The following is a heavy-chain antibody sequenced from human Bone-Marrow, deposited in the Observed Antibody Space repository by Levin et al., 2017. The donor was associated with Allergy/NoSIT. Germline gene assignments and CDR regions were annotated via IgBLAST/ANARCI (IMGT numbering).Heavy chain of an antibody. CDR3: AKGGTYPTCPDF. CDR2: IPANSGNI. Sequence: GESLKISCAASGFTFSTYLLNWVRQAPGKGLEWVASIPANSGNIKYADSVRGRFPISRDNSKNTVYLQMNGLRAEDTAVYFCAKGGTYPTCPDFWGQGTLVTVSS. D-gene: IGHD3-16*02. V-gene: IGHV3-23*01. J-gene: IGHJ4*02. CDR1: GFTFSTYL.